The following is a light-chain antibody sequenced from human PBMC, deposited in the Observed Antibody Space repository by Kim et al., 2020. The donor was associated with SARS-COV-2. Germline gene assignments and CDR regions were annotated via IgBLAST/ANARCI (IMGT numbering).Light chain of an antibody. Sequence: SITISCTGTSSDVGGYNYVSGYQQHPGKAPKLMIYDVSKRPSGVSNRFSGSKSGNTASLTISGLQAEDEADYYCSSYTSSSTSVVFGGGTQLTVL. CDR1: SSDVGGYNY. CDR3: SSYTSSSTSVV. CDR2: DVS. V-gene: IGLV2-14*04. J-gene: IGLJ2*01.